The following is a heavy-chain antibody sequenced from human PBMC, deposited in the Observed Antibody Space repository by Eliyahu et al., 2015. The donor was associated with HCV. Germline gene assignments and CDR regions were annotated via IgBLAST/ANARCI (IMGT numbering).Heavy chain of an antibody. V-gene: IGHV3-30*01. CDR3: ARDGRSNYGRVPYYFDY. Sequence: QVQLVESGGGVVQPGRSLRLSCAASGFXFSXYXMHWVRQAPGKGLEWVAVISYDGSNKYYADSVKGRFTISRDNPKNTLYLQMNSLRAEDTAVYYCARDGRSNYGRVPYYFDYWGQGTLVTVSS. D-gene: IGHD4-11*01. CDR1: GFXFSXYX. J-gene: IGHJ4*02. CDR2: ISYDGSNK.